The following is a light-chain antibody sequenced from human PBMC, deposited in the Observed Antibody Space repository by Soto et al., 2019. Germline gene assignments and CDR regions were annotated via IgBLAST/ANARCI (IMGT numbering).Light chain of an antibody. CDR2: EVS. CDR1: SSDVGSYNL. Sequence: LTQPASVSGSPGQSITISCTGTSSDVGSYNLVSWYQQHPGKAPKLMIYEVSKRPSGVSNRFSGSKSGNTASLTISRLQAEDEADYYCCSYAGSSTYVFGTGTKVTVL. CDR3: CSYAGSSTYV. J-gene: IGLJ1*01. V-gene: IGLV2-23*02.